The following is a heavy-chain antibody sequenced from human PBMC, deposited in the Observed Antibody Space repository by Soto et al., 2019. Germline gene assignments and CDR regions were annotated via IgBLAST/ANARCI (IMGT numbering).Heavy chain of an antibody. CDR1: GGSISGYY. CDR3: ARAGRSSSKTVFDY. V-gene: IGHV4-59*01. CDR2: ISYSGSP. J-gene: IGHJ4*02. Sequence: SETLSLTCTVSGGSISGYYWSWIRQPPGKGLEWIGYISYSGSPNYNPSLKSRVTISVDTSQNQFSLKLTSVTAADTAXXYCARAGRSSSKTVFDYWGQGTLVTVSS. D-gene: IGHD2-2*01.